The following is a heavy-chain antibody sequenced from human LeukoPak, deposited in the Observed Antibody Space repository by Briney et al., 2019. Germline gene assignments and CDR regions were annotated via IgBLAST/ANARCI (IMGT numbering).Heavy chain of an antibody. Sequence: SEPLSLTCSVAGGSITNIGYYWGWIRQSPETGLEWIGSIHYSGSTYYNPSLNSRVPISVDTSKNQFSLKLTSVTAADTAVYYCARGRYTAPHYWGQGTLVTVSS. CDR2: IHYSGST. V-gene: IGHV4-39*07. CDR1: GGSITNIGYY. J-gene: IGHJ4*02. D-gene: IGHD5-18*01. CDR3: ARGRYTAPHY.